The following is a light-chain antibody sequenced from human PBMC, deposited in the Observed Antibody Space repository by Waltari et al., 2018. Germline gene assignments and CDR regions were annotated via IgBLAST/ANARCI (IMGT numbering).Light chain of an antibody. CDR2: GAS. V-gene: IGKV3-20*01. J-gene: IGKJ1*01. CDR1: QSVSSRS. Sequence: EIVLTQSPGPLSLSPGERATLSCRASQSVSSRSLAWYQQKPGQAPRRLIYGASSRATGITDRVSGSGSGTDFTLNISRLEPEDFEVYYCQQYGSSTGTFGQGTKVEIK. CDR3: QQYGSSTGT.